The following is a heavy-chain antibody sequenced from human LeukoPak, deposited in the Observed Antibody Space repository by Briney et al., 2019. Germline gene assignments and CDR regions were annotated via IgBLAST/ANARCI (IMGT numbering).Heavy chain of an antibody. D-gene: IGHD6-13*01. CDR1: GFTFSSYA. Sequence: PGGSLRFSCAASGFTFSSYAMSWVRQAPGKGLEWVSAISGSGGSTYYADSVKGRFTISRDNSKNTLYLQMNSLRAEDTAVYYCAKEFGPGTAAHNAFDIWGQGTMVTVSS. CDR3: AKEFGPGTAAHNAFDI. CDR2: ISGSGGST. J-gene: IGHJ3*02. V-gene: IGHV3-23*01.